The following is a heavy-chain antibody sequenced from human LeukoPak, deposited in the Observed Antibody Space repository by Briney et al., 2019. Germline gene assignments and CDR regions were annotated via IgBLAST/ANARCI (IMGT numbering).Heavy chain of an antibody. D-gene: IGHD4-17*01. J-gene: IGHJ4*02. V-gene: IGHV4-59*01. CDR1: GGSISSYY. Sequence: SETLSLTCTVSGGSISSYYWSWIRQPPGKGLEWIGCIYYSGSTNYNPSLKSRVTISVDTSKNQFSLKLSSVTAADTAVYYCARGHTTGDFDYWGQGTLVTVSS. CDR2: IYYSGST. CDR3: ARGHTTGDFDY.